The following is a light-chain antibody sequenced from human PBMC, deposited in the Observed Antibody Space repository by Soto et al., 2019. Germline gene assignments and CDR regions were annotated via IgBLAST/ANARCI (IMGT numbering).Light chain of an antibody. Sequence: QSVLIQASSMSGTPGQRVTISCSGSSSNIGSNTVNWYQQLPGTAPKLLIYSNNQRPSGVPDRFSGSKSGTSASLAISGLQSEDEADYYCAAWDDSLNGPVFGGGTKVTVL. CDR3: AAWDDSLNGPV. CDR2: SNN. J-gene: IGLJ2*01. V-gene: IGLV1-44*01. CDR1: SSNIGSNT.